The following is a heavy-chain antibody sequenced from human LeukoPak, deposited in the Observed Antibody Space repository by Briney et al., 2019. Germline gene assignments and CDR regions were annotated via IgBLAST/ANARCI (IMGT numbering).Heavy chain of an antibody. V-gene: IGHV3-48*01. CDR3: ARDLLVGRRFDY. Sequence: GGSLRLSCSASGFTLSSYTMNWVRQAPGKGLEWVSYISRSSSAIYYADSVKGRFTVSRDNSNNTLYLQMNSLRPEDTAVYYCARDLLVGRRFDYWGQGTLVAVSS. CDR2: ISRSSSAI. CDR1: GFTLSSYT. J-gene: IGHJ4*02.